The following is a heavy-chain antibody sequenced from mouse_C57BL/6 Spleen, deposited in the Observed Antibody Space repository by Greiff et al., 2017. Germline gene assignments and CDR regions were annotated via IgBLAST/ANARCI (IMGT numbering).Heavy chain of an antibody. V-gene: IGHV1-5*01. CDR1: GYTFTSYW. CDR2: IYPGNSDT. D-gene: IGHD3-1*01. Sequence: EVQLVESGTVLARPGASVKMSCKTSGYTFTSYWMHWVKQRPGQGLEWIGAIYPGNSDTSYNQKFKGKAKLTAFTSASTAYMELSSLTNEDSAVYYCTRSGYFDYGGQGTTLTVSS. J-gene: IGHJ2*01. CDR3: TRSGYFDY.